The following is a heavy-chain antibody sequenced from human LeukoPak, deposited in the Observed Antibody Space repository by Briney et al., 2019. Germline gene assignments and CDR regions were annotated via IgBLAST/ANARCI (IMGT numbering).Heavy chain of an antibody. CDR2: ISGSGGST. J-gene: IGHJ6*02. CDR1: GFTFSSYA. D-gene: IGHD3-16*01. V-gene: IGHV3-23*01. CDR3: AKFGGSKWGSLGDYYGMDV. Sequence: GGSLRLSCAASGFTFSSYAMSWVRQAPGKGLEWVSAISGSGGSTYYADSVKGRFTISRDNSKNTLYLQMNSLRAEDTAVYYCAKFGGSKWGSLGDYYGMDVWGQGTTVTVSS.